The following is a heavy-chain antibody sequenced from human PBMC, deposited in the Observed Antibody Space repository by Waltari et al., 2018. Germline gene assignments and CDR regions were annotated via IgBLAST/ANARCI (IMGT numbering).Heavy chain of an antibody. CDR3: ATKQLYYYYYGMDV. D-gene: IGHD1-1*01. J-gene: IGHJ6*02. CDR1: GYTFTGYY. Sequence: QVQLVQSGAEVKKPGASVKVSCKASGYTFTGYYMHWVRQAPGQGLEWMGRINPTSGGTNYAQKFQGRVTMTRDTSISTAYMELSRLRSDDTAVYYCATKQLYYYYYGMDVWGQGTTVTVSS. V-gene: IGHV1-2*06. CDR2: INPTSGGT.